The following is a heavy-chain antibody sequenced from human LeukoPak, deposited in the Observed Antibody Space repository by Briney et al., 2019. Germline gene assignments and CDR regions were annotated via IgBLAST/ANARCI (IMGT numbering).Heavy chain of an antibody. D-gene: IGHD3-10*01. Sequence: ASVKVSCKASGYTFISYGISWVRQAPGRGLEWMGWISAYNGNTNYAQKLQGRVTMTTDTSTGTAYMELRSLRSDDTAVYYCARVHYYGSGSSLYYHYYMDVWGKGTTVTISS. CDR3: ARVHYYGSGSSLYYHYYMDV. J-gene: IGHJ6*03. V-gene: IGHV1-18*01. CDR1: GYTFISYG. CDR2: ISAYNGNT.